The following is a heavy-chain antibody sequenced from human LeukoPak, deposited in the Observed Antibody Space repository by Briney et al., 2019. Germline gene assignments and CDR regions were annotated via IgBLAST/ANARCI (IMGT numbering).Heavy chain of an antibody. CDR2: IYYSGST. Sequence: SETLSLTCTVSGGSISSSSYYWGWIRQPPGKGLEWIGTIYYSGSTYYNPSLKSRVTIAVDTSKNQFSLKLSSVTAADTAVYYCARRPTGTDAFDIWGQGTMVTVSS. CDR1: GGSISSSSYY. CDR3: ARRPTGTDAFDI. J-gene: IGHJ3*02. D-gene: IGHD4-17*01. V-gene: IGHV4-39*07.